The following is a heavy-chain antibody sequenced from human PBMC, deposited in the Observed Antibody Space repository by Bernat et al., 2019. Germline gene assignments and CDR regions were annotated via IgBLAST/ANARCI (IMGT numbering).Heavy chain of an antibody. Sequence: QVQLVESGGGVVQPGRSLRVSCAASGFTFSRNGMHWVRQAPGKGLEWVVVIWYDGSKKYYVDSVRGRFTISRDNSKNMLYLQMNNLTVEDTAVYYCARDTFTGFGDLNPQYYYHYGLDVWGQGTTVIVSS. V-gene: IGHV3-33*01. CDR1: GFTFSRNG. CDR2: IWYDGSKK. J-gene: IGHJ6*02. D-gene: IGHD3-10*01. CDR3: ARDTFTGFGDLNPQYYYHYGLDV.